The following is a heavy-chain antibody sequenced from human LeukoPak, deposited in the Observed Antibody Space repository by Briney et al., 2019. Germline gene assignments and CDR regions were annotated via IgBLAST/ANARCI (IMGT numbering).Heavy chain of an antibody. CDR3: ARDPVTPPYYYYGMDV. V-gene: IGHV3-66*01. CDR1: GFTVSSNY. CDR2: IYSGGST. J-gene: IGHJ6*02. Sequence: PGGSLRLSCAASGFTVSSNYMSWVRQAPGKGLEWVSVIYSGGSTYYADSVKGRFTISRDNSKNTLYLQMNSLRAEDTAVYYCARDPVTPPYYYYGMDVWGQGTTVTVSS. D-gene: IGHD4-4*01.